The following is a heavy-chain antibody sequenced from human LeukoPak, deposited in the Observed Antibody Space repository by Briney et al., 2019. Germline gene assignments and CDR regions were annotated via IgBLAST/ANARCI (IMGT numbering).Heavy chain of an antibody. D-gene: IGHD6-19*01. Sequence: GGSLRLSCAASGFTFSRHWMSWVRQTPGKGLERVSHMNQDGSAIYYVDSVKGRFTISRDNAKNSLCLQMTGLTVADTAVYYCARTVPGYPDDYFDYWGQGTLITVSS. CDR2: MNQDGSAI. V-gene: IGHV3-7*01. CDR3: ARTVPGYPDDYFDY. J-gene: IGHJ4*02. CDR1: GFTFSRHW.